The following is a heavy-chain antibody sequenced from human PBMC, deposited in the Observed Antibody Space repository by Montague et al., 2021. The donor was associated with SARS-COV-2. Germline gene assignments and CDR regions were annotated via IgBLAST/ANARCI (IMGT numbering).Heavy chain of an antibody. J-gene: IGHJ3*02. CDR3: ARGALFYDSSGYYSDAFDI. CDR1: GGSISSYY. V-gene: IGHV4-4*07. D-gene: IGHD3-22*01. Sequence: SETLSLTCTVSGGSISSYYWNWIRQSAGKGLEWIGRIYTSGSTNYDPSLKSRVTMSVDTSKNQFSLKLSSVTVADTAVYYCARGALFYDSSGYYSDAFDIWGQGTMVTVSS. CDR2: IYTSGST.